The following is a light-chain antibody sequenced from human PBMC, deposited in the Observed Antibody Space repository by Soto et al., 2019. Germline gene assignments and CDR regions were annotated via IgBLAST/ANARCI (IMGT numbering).Light chain of an antibody. V-gene: IGKV1-33*01. J-gene: IGKJ5*01. CDR1: QDISKI. CDR2: DAS. CDR3: QQYDNLLPIT. Sequence: IQMTQSPSSLSASVGDRVTITCQASQDISKILNWYQQKPGKAPKLLIYDASSLQTGVPSRFSRSGSATHFTFTISSLQPEDVATYYCQQYDNLLPITFGQGTRLEIK.